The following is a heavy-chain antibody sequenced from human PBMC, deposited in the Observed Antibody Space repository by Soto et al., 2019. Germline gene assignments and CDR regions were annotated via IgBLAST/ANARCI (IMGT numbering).Heavy chain of an antibody. J-gene: IGHJ6*02. D-gene: IGHD3-10*01. CDR3: AKDHYGSAIYGMDV. V-gene: IGHV3-9*01. CDR2: IAWNSDII. Sequence: EVQLVESGGGLVQPGRSLRLSCAASGFSFEDYAMHWVRQAPGKGLGWVSGIAWNSDIIGYAASVKGRSTISRDNGKNSLYLQMNSLRPEDTALYYCAKDHYGSAIYGMDVWGQGTTVTVSS. CDR1: GFSFEDYA.